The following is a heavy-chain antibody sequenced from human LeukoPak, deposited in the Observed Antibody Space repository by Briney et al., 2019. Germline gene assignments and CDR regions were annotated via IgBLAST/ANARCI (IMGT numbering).Heavy chain of an antibody. CDR2: IRVNSGDT. V-gene: IGHV1-18*01. J-gene: IGHJ5*02. Sequence: ASVKVSCKASGFTFTSYGIAWVRQAPGQGLEWMAWIRVNSGDTKYAQKFQGRVNMTTDTSTSTAYMELRSLRSDGTAVYYCARENNWNYRGGDWFDPWGQGTLVTVSS. CDR1: GFTFTSYG. CDR3: ARENNWNYRGGDWFDP. D-gene: IGHD1-7*01.